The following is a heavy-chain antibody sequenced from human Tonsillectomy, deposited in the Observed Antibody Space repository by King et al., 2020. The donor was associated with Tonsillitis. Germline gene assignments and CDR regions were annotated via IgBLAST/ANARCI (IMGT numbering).Heavy chain of an antibody. Sequence: VQLVESGGGLVKPGGSLRLSCAASGITFSSYSMNWVRQAPGEGLEWGASISSSSSYIYYADSVQGRFTISRDNAKKSLYLQMNSLTGEDTAVYYCASRAGGEFDHWGQGTLATVSS. V-gene: IGHV3-21*01. D-gene: IGHD4-17*01. CDR3: ASRAGGEFDH. CDR2: ISSSSSYI. J-gene: IGHJ4*02. CDR1: GITFSSYS.